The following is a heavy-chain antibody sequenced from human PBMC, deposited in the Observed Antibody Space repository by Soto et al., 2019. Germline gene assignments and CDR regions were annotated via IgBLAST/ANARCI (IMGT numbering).Heavy chain of an antibody. CDR3: AKLVAHAFDI. Sequence: GASVKVSCKASGGTFSSYAISWVRQAPGQGLEWMGGIIPIFGTANYAQKFQGRVTITADESTSTVYMELSSLRSEDTAVYYCAKLVAHAFDIWGQGTMVTVSS. D-gene: IGHD6-13*01. V-gene: IGHV1-69*13. J-gene: IGHJ3*02. CDR1: GGTFSSYA. CDR2: IIPIFGTA.